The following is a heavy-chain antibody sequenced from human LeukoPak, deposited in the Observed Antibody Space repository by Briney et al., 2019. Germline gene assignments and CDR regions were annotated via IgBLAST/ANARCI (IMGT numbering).Heavy chain of an antibody. J-gene: IGHJ4*02. D-gene: IGHD6-19*01. CDR1: GFTFSSYG. CDR2: IWYDGSNK. V-gene: IGHV3-33*06. Sequence: PGRSLRLSCAASGFTFSSYGMHWVRQAPGKGLEWVAVIWYDGSNKYYADSVKGRLTISRDNSKNTLYLQMNSLRAEDTALYYCAKDPLEVAGTIYFDNWGQGTLVTVSS. CDR3: AKDPLEVAGTIYFDN.